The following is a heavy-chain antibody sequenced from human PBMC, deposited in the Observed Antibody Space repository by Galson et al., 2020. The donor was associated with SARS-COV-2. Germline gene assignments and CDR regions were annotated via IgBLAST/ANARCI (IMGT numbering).Heavy chain of an antibody. V-gene: IGHV1-18*01. CDR3: ARSLSLGDCSGGSCFFY. CDR2: ISPYNSNT. J-gene: IGHJ4*02. Sequence: ASVKVSCKASGYTFTTFYITWVRQAPGQGLEWMGKISPYNSNTHYTQKLQGRVTMTTDTSTSTAYMELRSLTSDDTAVYYCARSLSLGDCSGGSCFFYWGQGTLVTVSS. D-gene: IGHD2-15*01. CDR1: GYTFTTFY.